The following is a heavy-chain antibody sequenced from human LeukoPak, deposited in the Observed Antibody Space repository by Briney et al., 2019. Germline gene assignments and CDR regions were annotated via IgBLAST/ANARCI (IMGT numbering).Heavy chain of an antibody. CDR1: GFTFSSYW. Sequence: GGSLRLSCAASGFTFSSYWMSWVRQAPGKGLEWVANIKQDGSERYYVDSVKGRFTISRDNAKNSLYLQMNSLRAEDTAVYYCAREGDYYCSGGSCYDYWGQGTLVTVSS. J-gene: IGHJ4*02. CDR3: AREGDYYCSGGSCYDY. CDR2: IKQDGSER. D-gene: IGHD2-15*01. V-gene: IGHV3-7*01.